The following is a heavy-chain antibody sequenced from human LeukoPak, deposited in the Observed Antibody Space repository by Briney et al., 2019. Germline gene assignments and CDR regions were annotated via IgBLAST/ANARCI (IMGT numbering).Heavy chain of an antibody. CDR3: ARRFLEWSGGEGTEFDP. J-gene: IGHJ5*02. Sequence: APVKVSCKASGYTFTSYGISWVRQAPGQGLEWMGWISAYNGNTNYAQKLQGRVTMTTDTSTSTAYMELRSLRSDDTAVYYCARRFLEWSGGEGTEFDPWGQGTLVTVSS. V-gene: IGHV1-18*01. CDR1: GYTFTSYG. D-gene: IGHD3-3*01. CDR2: ISAYNGNT.